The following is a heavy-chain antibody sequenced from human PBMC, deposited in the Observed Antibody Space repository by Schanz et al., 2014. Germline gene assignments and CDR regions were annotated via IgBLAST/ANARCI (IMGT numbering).Heavy chain of an antibody. V-gene: IGHV4-31*03. CDR3: ARGGARRFPVVPDAIQGLRGHYYYYYLDV. J-gene: IGHJ6*03. D-gene: IGHD2-2*02. CDR1: GGSVSSGGDY. Sequence: QVQLQESGPGLVKPSQTLSLTCTVSGGSVSSGGDYWSWIRQHPGKGLEWIGFISYSGSTYYNPSLKSRVPISVDKAKNQFPRKVRSVTAADTAVYYCARGGARRFPVVPDAIQGLRGHYYYYYLDVWGKGTTVTASS. CDR2: ISYSGST.